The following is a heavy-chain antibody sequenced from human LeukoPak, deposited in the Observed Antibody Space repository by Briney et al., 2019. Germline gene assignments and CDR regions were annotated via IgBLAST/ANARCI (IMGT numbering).Heavy chain of an antibody. D-gene: IGHD5-12*01. CDR2: ITGSGDST. CDR1: GFTFSSYA. Sequence: PGGSLRLSCTASGFTFSSYAMSWVRQAPGKGLDWVSAITGSGDSTYYADSVKGRFTISRDNSKNTLYLQMNNVRAEDTALYYXXKDXVPRYSGYGLSDDWGQGTLVTVSA. CDR3: XKDXVPRYSGYGLSDD. J-gene: IGHJ4*02. V-gene: IGHV3-23*01.